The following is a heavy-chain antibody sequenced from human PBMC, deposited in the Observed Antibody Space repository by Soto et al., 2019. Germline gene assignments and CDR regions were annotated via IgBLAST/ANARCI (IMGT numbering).Heavy chain of an antibody. V-gene: IGHV5-10-1*01. J-gene: IGHJ6*02. CDR2: IDPIDSYT. D-gene: IGHD3-16*01. Sequence: PGESLKISCKGSGYSFIDYWIGWVRQMPGKGLEWMGRIDPIDSYTNYSPSFQGHVTISADKSISTAYLQWSSLKASDTAMYYCARRAHMSRRGETFSYYYYGMDVWGQGTTVTVSS. CDR3: ARRAHMSRRGETFSYYYYGMDV. CDR1: GYSFIDYW.